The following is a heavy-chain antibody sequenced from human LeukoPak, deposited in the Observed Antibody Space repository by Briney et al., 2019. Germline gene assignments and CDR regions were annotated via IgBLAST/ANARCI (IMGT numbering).Heavy chain of an antibody. Sequence: GGSLRLSCAASGFTFSKYWMLWVRQAPGKGLESVSRINTDGTVTTYADSVKGRFTVSRDNADNTMFLQMNSVRDEDTAVYYCAKLSAHYCSGGNCYSDYWGQGTLVTVSS. CDR3: AKLSAHYCSGGNCYSDY. CDR1: GFTFSKYW. D-gene: IGHD2-15*01. J-gene: IGHJ4*02. CDR2: INTDGTVT. V-gene: IGHV3-74*01.